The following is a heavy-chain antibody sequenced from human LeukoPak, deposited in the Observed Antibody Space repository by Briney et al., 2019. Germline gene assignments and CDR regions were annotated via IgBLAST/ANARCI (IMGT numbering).Heavy chain of an antibody. Sequence: SETLSLTCTVSGGSISSGGYYWSWIRQPPGKGLEWIGYIYHSGSTYYNPSLKSRVTISVDRSKNQFSLKLSSVTAADTAVYYCARDFWAFYYYMDVWGKGTTVTVSS. CDR3: ARDFWAFYYYMDV. CDR2: IYHSGST. CDR1: GGSISSGGYY. V-gene: IGHV4-30-2*01. D-gene: IGHD3-3*01. J-gene: IGHJ6*03.